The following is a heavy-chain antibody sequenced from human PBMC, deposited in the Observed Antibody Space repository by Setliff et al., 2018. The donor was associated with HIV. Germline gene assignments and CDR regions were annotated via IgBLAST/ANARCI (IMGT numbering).Heavy chain of an antibody. Sequence: KPSETLSLTCTVSGPSINIHYWSWIRQSPGKGFEWIGYIYSTGSTNYNPSLQSRVTISMVASRNQFSPKVTSVTAADTAVYYCAKGAGFYGDYTFDHWGQGRQVTVSS. D-gene: IGHD4-17*01. J-gene: IGHJ4*02. CDR3: AKGAGFYGDYTFDH. CDR2: IYSTGST. V-gene: IGHV4-59*11. CDR1: GPSINIHY.